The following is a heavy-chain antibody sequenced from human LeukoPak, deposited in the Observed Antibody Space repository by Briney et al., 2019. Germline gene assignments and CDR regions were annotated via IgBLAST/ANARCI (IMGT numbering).Heavy chain of an antibody. CDR1: GGSISSYY. CDR2: INHSGST. J-gene: IGHJ5*02. CDR3: ARRGLAAAGMGVNNWFDP. D-gene: IGHD6-13*01. Sequence: SETLSLTCTVSGGSISSYYWSWIRQPPGKGLEWIGEINHSGSTNYNPSLKSRVTISVDTSKNQFSLKLSSVTAADTAVYYCARRGLAAAGMGVNNWFDPWGQGTLVTVSS. V-gene: IGHV4-34*01.